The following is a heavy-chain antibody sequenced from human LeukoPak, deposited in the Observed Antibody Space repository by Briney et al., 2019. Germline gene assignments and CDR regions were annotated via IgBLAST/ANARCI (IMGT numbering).Heavy chain of an antibody. D-gene: IGHD1-1*01. J-gene: IGHJ5*02. Sequence: ASVKVSCKASGYTFTGYYMHWVRQAPGQGLEWMGWINPNSGGTNYAQKFQGRVTMTRDTSISTAYMELSSLTSDDTAVYYCARANEYNWFDPWGQGTLVTVSS. CDR2: INPNSGGT. V-gene: IGHV1-2*02. CDR1: GYTFTGYY. CDR3: ARANEYNWFDP.